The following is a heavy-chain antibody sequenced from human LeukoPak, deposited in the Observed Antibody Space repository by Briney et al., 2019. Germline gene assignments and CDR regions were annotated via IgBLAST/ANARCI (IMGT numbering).Heavy chain of an antibody. V-gene: IGHV1-18*01. CDR2: ISAYNGNT. Sequence: ASVKVSCKASGGTFSSYAISWVRQAPGQGLEWMGWISAYNGNTNYAQKLQGRVTMTTDTSTSTAYMELRSLRSDDTAVYYCARARLGRSPPANYWGQGTLVTVSS. CDR3: ARARLGRSPPANY. CDR1: GGTFSSYA. J-gene: IGHJ4*02.